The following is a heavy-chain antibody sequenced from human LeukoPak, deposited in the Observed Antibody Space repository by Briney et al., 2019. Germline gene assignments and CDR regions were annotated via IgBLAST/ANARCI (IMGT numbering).Heavy chain of an antibody. CDR1: GYSISSGYQ. CDR2: IHYSGTT. D-gene: IGHD6-13*01. J-gene: IGHJ4*02. Sequence: SETLSLTCAVSGYSISSGYQWAWIRPPPGKGLEWLGSIHYSGTTYYKASLKSRVTISVDTSQTQVSLKLTSVTAAATAVYYCARKGRSSSFDYWGQGTLITVSS. CDR3: ARKGRSSSFDY. V-gene: IGHV4-38-2*01.